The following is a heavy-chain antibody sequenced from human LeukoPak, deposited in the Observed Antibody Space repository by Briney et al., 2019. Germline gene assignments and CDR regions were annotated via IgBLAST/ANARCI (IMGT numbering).Heavy chain of an antibody. V-gene: IGHV3-23*01. CDR3: AKRALGSGSYYATSYYYYYMDV. D-gene: IGHD3-10*01. CDR2: ISGSGGHT. CDR1: GFTFSSYG. Sequence: GGSLRLSCAASGFTFSSYGISWVRQAPGKGLEWVSVISGSGGHTYYADSVKGRFTTSRDNSKNTLYLLMNSLRAEDTAVYYCAKRALGSGSYYATSYYYYYMDVWGKGTTVTISS. J-gene: IGHJ6*03.